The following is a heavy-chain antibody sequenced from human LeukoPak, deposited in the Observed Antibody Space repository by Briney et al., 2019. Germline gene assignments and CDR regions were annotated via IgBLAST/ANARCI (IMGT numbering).Heavy chain of an antibody. CDR3: ARGYGSGSYDYYYYGMDV. V-gene: IGHV3-21*01. Sequence: GGSLRLSCAASGFTFSSYSMNWVRQAPGKGLEWVSSISSSSSYIYYADSVKGRFTISRDNAKNSLYLQINSLRAEDTAVYYCARGYGSGSYDYYYYGMDVWGQGTTVTVSS. CDR2: ISSSSSYI. J-gene: IGHJ6*02. D-gene: IGHD3-10*01. CDR1: GFTFSSYS.